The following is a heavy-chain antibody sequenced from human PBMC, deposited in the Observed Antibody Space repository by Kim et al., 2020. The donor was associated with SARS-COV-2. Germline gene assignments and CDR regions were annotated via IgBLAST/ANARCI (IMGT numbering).Heavy chain of an antibody. Sequence: EFPVNSPSMAWVRQAPGEGLECVAVMSYDGSNDYYADSVKGRFTVSSDKAKNRVFLQMNSLRPEDTAVYYCARGWPHFDYWGQGTLV. J-gene: IGHJ4*02. CDR3: ARGWPHFDY. CDR2: MSYDGSND. CDR1: EFPVNSPS. V-gene: IGHV3-30-3*01.